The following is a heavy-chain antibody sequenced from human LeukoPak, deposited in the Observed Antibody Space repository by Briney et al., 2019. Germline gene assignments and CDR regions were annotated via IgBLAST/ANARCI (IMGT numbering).Heavy chain of an antibody. J-gene: IGHJ6*04. D-gene: IGHD2-15*01. V-gene: IGHV3-21*04. CDR2: ISSSSSYI. CDR1: GFTFSSYS. Sequence: GGSLRLSCAASGFTFSSYSMNWVRQAPGKGLEWVSSISSSSSYIYYADSVKGRFTISRDNAKNSLYLQMNSLRAEDTAVYYCAKVYRYCSGGNCYLPYGMDVWGKGTTVTVSS. CDR3: AKVYRYCSGGNCYLPYGMDV.